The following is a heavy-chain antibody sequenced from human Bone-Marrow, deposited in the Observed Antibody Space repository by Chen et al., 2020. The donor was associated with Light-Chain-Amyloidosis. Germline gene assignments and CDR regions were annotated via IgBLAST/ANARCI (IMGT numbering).Heavy chain of an antibody. V-gene: IGHV3-23*04. CDR2: IRGRGGSR. CDR1: GFAFSSYA. J-gene: IGHJ3*02. D-gene: IGHD3-9*01. CDR3: AKDISYDDILPGYPADAFDI. Sequence: EVQLVESGGGLLQRGGSLRLSCAASGFAFSSYAMSWVRQAPGKGLEWGATIRGRGGSRYYGDSVKCRLTISRDNSKNALFLKMNSLRAEDTAVYYCAKDISYDDILPGYPADAFDIWGQGTMVTVSS.